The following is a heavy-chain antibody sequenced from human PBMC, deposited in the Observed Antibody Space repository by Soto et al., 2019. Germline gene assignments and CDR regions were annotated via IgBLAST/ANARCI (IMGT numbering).Heavy chain of an antibody. D-gene: IGHD2-2*01. CDR2: IKSKTDGGTT. J-gene: IGHJ5*02. CDR3: TTSRRPYCSSTSCYFGGFDP. CDR1: GFTFSNAW. Sequence: PGGSLRLSCAASGFTFSNAWMSWVRQAPGKGLEWVGRIKSKTDGGTTDYAAPVKGRFTISRDDSKNTLYLQMNSLKTEDTAVYYCTTSRRPYCSSTSCYFGGFDPWGQGTLVTVSS. V-gene: IGHV3-15*01.